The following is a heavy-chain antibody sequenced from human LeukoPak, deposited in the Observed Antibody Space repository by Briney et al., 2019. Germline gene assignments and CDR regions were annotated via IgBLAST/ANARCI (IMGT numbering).Heavy chain of an antibody. CDR1: GFTFSSYG. J-gene: IGHJ4*02. CDR2: ISYDGSNK. V-gene: IGHV3-30*18. D-gene: IGHD3-10*01. Sequence: PGGSLRLSCAASGFTFSSYGMHWVRQAPGKGLEWVAVISYDGSNKYYADSVKGRFTISRDNSKNTLYLQINSLRAEDTAVYYCAKGRAVRGVIEVDYWGQGTLVTVSS. CDR3: AKGRAVRGVIEVDY.